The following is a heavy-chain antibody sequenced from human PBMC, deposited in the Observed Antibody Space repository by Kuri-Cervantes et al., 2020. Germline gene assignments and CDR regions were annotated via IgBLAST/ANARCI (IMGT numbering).Heavy chain of an antibody. CDR3: ARDLTTVTTGYYYYGMDV. V-gene: IGHV4-4*02. D-gene: IGHD4-11*01. J-gene: IGHJ6*02. CDR2: IYHSGST. CDR1: GGSISSSNW. Sequence: GSLRLSCAVSGGSISSSNWWSWVRQPPGKGLEWIGEIYHSGSTNYNPSLKSRVTISVDKSKNQFSLKLSSVTAADTAVYYCARDLTTVTTGYYYYGMDVWGQGTTVTVSS.